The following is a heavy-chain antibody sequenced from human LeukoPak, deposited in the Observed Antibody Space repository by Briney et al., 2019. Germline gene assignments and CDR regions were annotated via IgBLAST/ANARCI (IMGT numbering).Heavy chain of an antibody. CDR1: GDSVSSNSAA. Sequence: SQTLSLTCAISGDSVSSNSAAWNWIRQSPSRGLEWLGRTYYRSKWYNDYAVSVKSRITINPDTSKNQFSLQLNSVTPEDTAVYYCARGRSGSYPTPDYYYYYMDVWGKGTTVTVSS. CDR3: ARGRSGSYPTPDYYYYYMDV. V-gene: IGHV6-1*01. J-gene: IGHJ6*03. D-gene: IGHD3-10*01. CDR2: TYYRSKWYN.